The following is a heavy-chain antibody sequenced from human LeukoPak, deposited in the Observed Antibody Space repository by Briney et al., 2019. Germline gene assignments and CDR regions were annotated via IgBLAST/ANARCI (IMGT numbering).Heavy chain of an antibody. Sequence: ASVKVSCKASGYTFTGYYMHWVRQAPGQGLEWMGWINPNSGGTNYAQKFQGRVTMTRDTSISAAYMELSRLRSDDTAVYYCARDRGIAVAEIDYWGQGTLVTVSS. J-gene: IGHJ4*02. CDR1: GYTFTGYY. D-gene: IGHD6-19*01. CDR3: ARDRGIAVAEIDY. CDR2: INPNSGGT. V-gene: IGHV1-2*02.